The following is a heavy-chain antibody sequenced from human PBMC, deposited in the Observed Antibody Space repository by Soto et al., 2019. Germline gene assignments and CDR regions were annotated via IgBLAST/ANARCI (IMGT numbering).Heavy chain of an antibody. V-gene: IGHV4-39*01. CDR1: GASISRGGFH. CDR3: ARRGSGHTFDY. Sequence: QLQLQESGPGLVKPSETLSLTCAVSGASISRGGFHWGWIRQPPGQGLEWIGSLYSGSTYYNPSLKSRVTISAVTSKSEFSLRLTSVTAADTAVYYCARRGSGHTFDYWGQGNLVTVAS. D-gene: IGHD3-10*01. J-gene: IGHJ4*02. CDR2: LYSGST.